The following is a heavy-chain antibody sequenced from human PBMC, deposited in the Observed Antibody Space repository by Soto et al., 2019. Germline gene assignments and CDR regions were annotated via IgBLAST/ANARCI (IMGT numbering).Heavy chain of an antibody. D-gene: IGHD2-21*02. V-gene: IGHV4-4*07. CDR3: ARDGMTTGDT. J-gene: IGHJ4*02. CDR1: GVSVTSYT. Sequence: SETLSLTCIVSGVSVTSYTWSWVRQPANKGLEWIGRVFSSVSATYNPFLKSRVSISMDTAENRISLKLDSVTAADAGVYFCARDGMTTGDTWGPGTLVTRLL. CDR2: VFSSVSA.